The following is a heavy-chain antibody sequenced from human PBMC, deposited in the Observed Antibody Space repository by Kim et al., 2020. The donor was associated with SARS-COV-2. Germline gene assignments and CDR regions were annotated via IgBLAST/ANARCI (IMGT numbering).Heavy chain of an antibody. V-gene: IGHV3-30*01. Sequence: SVKGRFIISRDNSKNTLYLRMNSLRAEDTAVYYCARGNDSSGYYSTPFDYWGQGTLVTVSS. CDR3: ARGNDSSGYYSTPFDY. D-gene: IGHD3-22*01. J-gene: IGHJ4*02.